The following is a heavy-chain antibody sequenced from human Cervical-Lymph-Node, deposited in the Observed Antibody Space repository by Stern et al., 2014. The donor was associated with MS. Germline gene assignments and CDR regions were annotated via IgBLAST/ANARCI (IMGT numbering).Heavy chain of an antibody. CDR3: ARFRTSGRPRGMDV. CDR2: LYSNNNT. J-gene: IGHJ6*02. D-gene: IGHD3-10*01. CDR1: GLTVSSNY. Sequence: EVQLVESGGGLIQPGGSLRLSCAASGLTVSSNYMSWVRQAAGKGLEWVSVLYSNNNTYYADAVKARFTISRDNSKNTLHLQMDTLRVEDTAVYYCARFRTSGRPRGMDVWGQGTTVIVSS. V-gene: IGHV3-53*01.